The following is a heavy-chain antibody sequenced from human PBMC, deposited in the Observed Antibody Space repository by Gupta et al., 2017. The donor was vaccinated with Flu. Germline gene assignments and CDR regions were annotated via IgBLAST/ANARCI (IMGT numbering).Heavy chain of an antibody. D-gene: IGHD2-2*01. Sequence: VSGGSISSYYWNWIRQPPGKGLEWIGNIYYSGSTNYNPSLKSRVTISVDTSKNQFSLKLSSVTAADTAVYYCARGVPTANWGQGTLVTVSS. CDR3: ARGVPTAN. V-gene: IGHV4-59*01. CDR2: IYYSGST. J-gene: IGHJ4*02. CDR1: GGSISSYY.